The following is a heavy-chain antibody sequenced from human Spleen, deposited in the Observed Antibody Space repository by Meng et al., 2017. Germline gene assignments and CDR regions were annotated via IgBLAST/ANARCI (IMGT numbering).Heavy chain of an antibody. V-gene: IGHV4-34*01. CDR3: ARGPTTMAHDFDY. Sequence: QVQLQQWAGGLLKPTETLALTCVVAGGSFSDYYWSWIRQPPGKGLEWIGEINHSGSTNYNPSLESRATISVDTSQNNLSLKLSSVTAADSAVYYCARGPTTMAHDFDYWGQGTLVTVSS. D-gene: IGHD4-11*01. CDR2: INHSGST. CDR1: GGSFSDYY. J-gene: IGHJ4*02.